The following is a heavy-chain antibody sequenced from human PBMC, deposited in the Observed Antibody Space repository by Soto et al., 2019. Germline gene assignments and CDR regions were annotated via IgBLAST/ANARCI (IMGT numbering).Heavy chain of an antibody. CDR3: ARGQKYYGSGSYYRVANWFDP. J-gene: IGHJ5*02. V-gene: IGHV4-34*01. CDR1: GGSFSGYY. CDR2: INHSGST. D-gene: IGHD3-10*01. Sequence: QVQLQQWGAGLLKPSETLSLTCAVYGGSFSGYYWSWMRQPPGKGLEWIGKINHSGSTNYNPSLKSRVTISVDTSKNQFSLKLSSVTAADTAVYYCARGQKYYGSGSYYRVANWFDPWGQGTLVTVSS.